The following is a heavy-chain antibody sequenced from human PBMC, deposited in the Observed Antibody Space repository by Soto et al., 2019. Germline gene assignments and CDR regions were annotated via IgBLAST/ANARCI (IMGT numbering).Heavy chain of an antibody. V-gene: IGHV4-59*01. CDR1: GGSISSYY. Sequence: SETLSLTCTVSGGSISSYYWSWIRQPPGKGLEWIGYIYYSGSTNYNPSLKSRVTISVDTSKNQFSLKLSSVTAADTAVYYCARGDDYIWGSYRYDYGGQGTLVTVSS. J-gene: IGHJ4*02. CDR2: IYYSGST. D-gene: IGHD3-16*02. CDR3: ARGDDYIWGSYRYDY.